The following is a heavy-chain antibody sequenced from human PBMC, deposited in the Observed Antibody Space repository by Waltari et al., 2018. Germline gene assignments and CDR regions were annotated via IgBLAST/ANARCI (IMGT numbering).Heavy chain of an antibody. Sequence: QLVQSGAEVRKPGASVKVSCKASGFTFPTYGIHWVRQAPGKGLEWMGWISGSTRNTNHAQRLQGRVTITTDTSTSTAYMALRSLTPDDTAVYYCARGTDPYGSGSYYDHWGQGTLVTVSS. D-gene: IGHD3-10*01. CDR3: ARGTDPYGSGSYYDH. J-gene: IGHJ4*02. CDR2: ISGSTRNT. CDR1: GFTFPTYG. V-gene: IGHV1-18*01.